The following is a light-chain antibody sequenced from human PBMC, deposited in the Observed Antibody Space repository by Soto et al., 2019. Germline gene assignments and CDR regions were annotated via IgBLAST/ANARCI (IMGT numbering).Light chain of an antibody. Sequence: DIQMTQSPSTLSASVGDRVTITCRASQSISSWLAWYQQKPGKAPKLLIYDASSLESGVPSRFSGSGSGTEFTLTITSLQPDDFATYHCQQYSTYSWTFGQGTKVDIK. V-gene: IGKV1-5*01. CDR1: QSISSW. J-gene: IGKJ1*01. CDR3: QQYSTYSWT. CDR2: DAS.